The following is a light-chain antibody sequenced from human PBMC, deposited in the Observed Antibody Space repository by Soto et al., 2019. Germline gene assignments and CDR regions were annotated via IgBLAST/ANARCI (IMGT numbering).Light chain of an antibody. V-gene: IGKV3-20*01. CDR3: QQYGSSPIT. CDR1: QTVSSS. CDR2: GAS. J-gene: IGKJ5*01. Sequence: EIVLTQSPGTLSLSPGERATLSCRASQTVSSSLAWYQQKTGQAPRLLISGASTRATGIPDRFSGSGSETDFTLTISRLEPEDVALYYCQQYGSSPITFGQGTRLEIK.